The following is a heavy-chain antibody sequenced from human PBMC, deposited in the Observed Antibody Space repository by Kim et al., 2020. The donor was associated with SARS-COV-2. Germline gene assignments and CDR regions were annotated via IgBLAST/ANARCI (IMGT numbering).Heavy chain of an antibody. CDR2: ISYDGGDE. CDR1: GFSFSSYG. Sequence: GGFLRLSCAASGFSFSSYGMHWVRQAPGKGLEWVAVISYDGGDENYADSLKGRFTISRDNAKNTLYLQMNSLRAEDTAVYYCAKQEDEAYYYDSSGYISWGQGTLVTVSS. V-gene: IGHV3-30*18. D-gene: IGHD3-22*01. J-gene: IGHJ4*02. CDR3: AKQEDEAYYYDSSGYIS.